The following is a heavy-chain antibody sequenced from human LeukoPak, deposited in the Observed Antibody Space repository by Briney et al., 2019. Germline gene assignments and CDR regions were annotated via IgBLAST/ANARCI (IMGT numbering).Heavy chain of an antibody. CDR1: GFTFSGSA. CDR3: TRYYYDGSGYYYLFDY. Sequence: GGSLRLSCAASGFTFSGSARHWVRQASGKGLEWVGRIRSKTNSYATAYAASVKGRFTISRADSKNTAYLQMNSLKTEDTAVYYCTRYYYDGSGYYYLFDYWGQGTLVTVSS. CDR2: IRSKTNSYAT. V-gene: IGHV3-73*01. J-gene: IGHJ4*02. D-gene: IGHD3-22*01.